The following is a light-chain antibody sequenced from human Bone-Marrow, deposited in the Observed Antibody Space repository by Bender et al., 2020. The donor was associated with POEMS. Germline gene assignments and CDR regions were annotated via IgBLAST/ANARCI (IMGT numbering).Light chain of an antibody. V-gene: IGLV1-40*01. CDR3: QSYDSSLSGQVL. CDR2: GNN. J-gene: IGLJ2*01. CDR1: SSNIGARYE. Sequence: QSVLTQPPSVSGAPGQRVTISCTGSSSNIGARYEVHWYQQLPGTAPKLLIYGNNNRPSGVPDRFSGSKSGTSASLAITGLQAEDEADYFCQSYDSSLSGQVLFGGGTRLTVL.